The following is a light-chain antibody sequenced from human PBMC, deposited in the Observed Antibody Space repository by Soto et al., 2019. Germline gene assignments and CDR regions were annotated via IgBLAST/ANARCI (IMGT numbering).Light chain of an antibody. CDR2: DVS. J-gene: IGLJ3*02. V-gene: IGLV2-14*01. CDR3: SSYRSSSFWV. Sequence: QSALTQPASVSGSPGQSITISCTGTSSDVGGYNYVSWYQQHPGKAPKLMIYDVSNRPSGVSNRFSGSKSGNTASLTISGLQAEDEADYYCSSYRSSSFWVFGGGTKVTLL. CDR1: SSDVGGYNY.